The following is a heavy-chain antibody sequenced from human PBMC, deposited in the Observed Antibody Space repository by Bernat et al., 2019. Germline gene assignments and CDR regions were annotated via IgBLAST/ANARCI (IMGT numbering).Heavy chain of an antibody. CDR3: ATLELRRRKYSSSWSLTPYYGMDV. V-gene: IGHV1-24*01. CDR1: GYTLTELS. D-gene: IGHD6-13*01. CDR2: FDPEDGET. J-gene: IGHJ6*02. Sequence: QVQLVQSGAEVKKPGASVKVSCKVSGYTLTELSMHWVRQAPGKGLEWMGGFDPEDGETIYAQKFQVRVTMTEDTSTDTAYMELSSLRSEDTAVYYCATLELRRRKYSSSWSLTPYYGMDVWGQGTTVTVSS.